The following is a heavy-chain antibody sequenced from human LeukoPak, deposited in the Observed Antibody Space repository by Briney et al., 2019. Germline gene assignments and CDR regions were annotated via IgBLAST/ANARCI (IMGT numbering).Heavy chain of an antibody. V-gene: IGHV4-59*01. CDR3: ARGSDDLNYYYYYMDV. J-gene: IGHJ6*03. CDR2: GYYSGTT. CDR1: GGSIKSNY. D-gene: IGHD3-16*01. Sequence: PSETLSLTCTVSGGSIKSNYWSWIRQPPGKGLEWIGYGYYSGTTNYNPSFKSRVTISLDTSKSQFSLKLRFVTTADTAVYYCARGSDDLNYYYYYMDVWGKGTTVTISS.